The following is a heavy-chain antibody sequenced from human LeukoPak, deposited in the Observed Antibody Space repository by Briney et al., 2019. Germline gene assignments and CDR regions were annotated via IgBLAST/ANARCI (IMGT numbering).Heavy chain of an antibody. CDR1: GYTFTSYA. CDR2: ISAYNGNT. D-gene: IGHD3-22*01. Sequence: ASVKVSCKASGYTFTSYAISWVRQAPGQGLEWMGWISAYNGNTYYAQKLQGRVTMTTDTSTSTAYMELRSLRSDDTAVYYCARSLGSDNYDSSGYWEDFDYWGQGTLVTVSS. J-gene: IGHJ4*02. V-gene: IGHV1-18*01. CDR3: ARSLGSDNYDSSGYWEDFDY.